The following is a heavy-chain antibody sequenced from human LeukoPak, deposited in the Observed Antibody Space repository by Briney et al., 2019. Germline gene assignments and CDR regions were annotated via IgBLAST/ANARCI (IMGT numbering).Heavy chain of an antibody. CDR1: GFTFSSYW. CDR2: IKQDGSEK. Sequence: GGSLRLSCAASGFTFSSYWMSWVRQAPGKGLEWVAKIKQDGSEKYYVDSVKGRFTISRDNAKNSLYLQMNSLRAEDTAVYYCARHYEILTGYYDYWGQGTLVTVSS. J-gene: IGHJ4*02. V-gene: IGHV3-7*01. CDR3: ARHYEILTGYYDY. D-gene: IGHD3-9*01.